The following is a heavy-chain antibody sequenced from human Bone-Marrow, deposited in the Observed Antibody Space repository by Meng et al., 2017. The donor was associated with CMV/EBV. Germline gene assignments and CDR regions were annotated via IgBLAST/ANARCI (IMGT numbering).Heavy chain of an antibody. CDR2: IYYSGST. Sequence: SETLSLTCTVSGGSISSYYWSWIRQPPGKGLEWIGYIYYSGSTNYNPSLRSRVTISVDTSRNQFSLKLSSVTAADTAVYYCARVVADGGNPHIISYYFDYWGQGTLVTVSS. V-gene: IGHV4-59*01. J-gene: IGHJ4*02. CDR1: GGSISSYY. CDR3: ARVVADGGNPHIISYYFDY. D-gene: IGHD4-23*01.